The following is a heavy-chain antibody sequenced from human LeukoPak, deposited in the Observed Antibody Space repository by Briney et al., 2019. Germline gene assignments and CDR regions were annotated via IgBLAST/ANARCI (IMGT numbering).Heavy chain of an antibody. CDR1: GYTFTSLG. J-gene: IGHJ4*02. D-gene: IGHD2-2*01. CDR2: ISGYNGNT. V-gene: IGHV1-18*01. CDR3: ARDERGNCASTSCPYFDY. Sequence: ASVKVSCKASGYTFTSLGICWVRQAPGQGLEWMGWISGYNGNTNYAQKLQGRVTTTTDTSTSTAYMELRSLRSDDTAVYYCARDERGNCASTSCPYFDYWGQGTLVTVSS.